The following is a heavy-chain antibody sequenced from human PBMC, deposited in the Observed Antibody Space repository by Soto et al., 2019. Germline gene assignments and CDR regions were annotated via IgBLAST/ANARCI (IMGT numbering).Heavy chain of an antibody. J-gene: IGHJ6*02. D-gene: IGHD3-10*01. CDR3: ARGSSYYGSFMDV. CDR2: INHSGST. V-gene: IGHV4-34*01. CDR1: GGSFSGYY. Sequence: SETLSLTCAVYGGSFSGYYWSWIRQPPGKGLEWIGEINHSGSTNYNPSLKSRVTISVDTSKNQFSLKLSSVTAADTAVYYCARGSSYYGSFMDVWGQGTTVTV.